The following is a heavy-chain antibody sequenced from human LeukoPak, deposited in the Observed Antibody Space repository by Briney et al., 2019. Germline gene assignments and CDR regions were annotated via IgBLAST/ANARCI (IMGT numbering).Heavy chain of an antibody. CDR1: GFTLGSYA. Sequence: GGSLRLSCAASGFTLGSYAMHWVRQAPGKGLEWVAVISYDGSNKFYADSVRGRFAISRDNSKNTLYLQMNSLRTEDTAVYYCARGLSMIAEDCWGQGTLVTVSS. CDR3: ARGLSMIAEDC. V-gene: IGHV3-30*09. D-gene: IGHD3-22*01. CDR2: ISYDGSNK. J-gene: IGHJ4*02.